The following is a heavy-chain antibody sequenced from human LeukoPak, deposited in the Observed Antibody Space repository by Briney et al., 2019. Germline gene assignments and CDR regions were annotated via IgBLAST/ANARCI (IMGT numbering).Heavy chain of an antibody. J-gene: IGHJ4*02. D-gene: IGHD3-3*01. CDR1: GGSISNSRYY. CDR3: ASRSSIWSGYQDTLYYFDS. Sequence: NPSETLSLTCSVSGGSISNSRYYWGWLRQPPGKRLEWIGHIYYSGSTNYNPSLKSRVTISVDTSKSQFSLKLSSVTAADTAVYYCASRSSIWSGYQDTLYYFDSWGQGTLVTVSS. V-gene: IGHV4-61*05. CDR2: IYYSGST.